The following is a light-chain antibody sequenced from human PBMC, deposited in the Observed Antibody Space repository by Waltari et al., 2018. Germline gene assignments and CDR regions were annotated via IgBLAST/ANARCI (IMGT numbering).Light chain of an antibody. V-gene: IGLV1-40*01. Sequence: QSVLTQPPSVSGAPGQRVSISCTGSGSNLGAGYDVHWYQQPQGKAPKLLIYVTSIRPPGVPDRFLGSQSGTSASLAITALQAEDEAEYYCQSYDTSLSVVFGGGTKLTVL. CDR2: VTS. CDR3: QSYDTSLSVV. J-gene: IGLJ2*01. CDR1: GSNLGAGYD.